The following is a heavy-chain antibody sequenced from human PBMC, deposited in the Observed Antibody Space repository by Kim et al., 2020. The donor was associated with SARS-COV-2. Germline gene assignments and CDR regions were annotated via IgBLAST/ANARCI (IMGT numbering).Heavy chain of an antibody. D-gene: IGHD3-16*01. CDR3: ARGSGRVRYAFEI. J-gene: IGHJ3*02. V-gene: IGHV4-59*09. Sequence: SNPSLRSRVTLPVDTSKNQFSLKLSSVTAANTAVYYCARGSGRVRYAFEIWGQGTMVTVSS.